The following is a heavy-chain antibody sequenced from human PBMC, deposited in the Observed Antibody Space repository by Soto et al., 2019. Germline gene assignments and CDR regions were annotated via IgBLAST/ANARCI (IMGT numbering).Heavy chain of an antibody. V-gene: IGHV3-23*01. CDR1: GFTFSSYA. CDR2: ISGSGGST. Sequence: GGSLRLSCAASGFTFSSYAMSWVRQAPGKGLEWVSAISGSGGSTYYADSVKGRFTISRDNSKNTLYLQMNSLRAEDTAVYYCAKASGVLSVVDYYMDVWGKGTTVTVSS. CDR3: AKASGVLSVVDYYMDV. J-gene: IGHJ6*03. D-gene: IGHD2-21*01.